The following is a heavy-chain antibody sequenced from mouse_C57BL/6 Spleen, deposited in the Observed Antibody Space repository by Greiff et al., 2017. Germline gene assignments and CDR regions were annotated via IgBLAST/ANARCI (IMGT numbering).Heavy chain of an antibody. D-gene: IGHD2-2*01. CDR1: GFTFSSYA. V-gene: IGHV5-4*01. CDR2: ISDGGSYT. Sequence: EVQGVESGGGLVKPGGSLQLFCAASGFTFSSYAMSWVRQTPEKRLEWVATISDGGSYTYYPDNVKGRFTISRDNAKNNLYLQMSHLKSDDTAMYYCARSTMVTTDGMDYWGQGTSVTVSS. J-gene: IGHJ4*01. CDR3: ARSTMVTTDGMDY.